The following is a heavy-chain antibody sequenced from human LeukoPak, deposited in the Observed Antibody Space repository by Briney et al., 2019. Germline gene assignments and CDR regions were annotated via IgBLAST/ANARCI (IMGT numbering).Heavy chain of an antibody. CDR1: GYTFTSHY. J-gene: IGHJ4*02. D-gene: IGHD2-15*01. CDR2: INPSGGST. Sequence: ASVKVSCKASGYTFTSHYMHWVRQAPGQGLEWMGIINPSGGSTSYAQKFQGRVTMTRDTSTSTVYMELSSLRSEDTAVYYCARGPSLYCSGGSCYGDYYFDYWGQGTLVTVSS. CDR3: ARGPSLYCSGGSCYGDYYFDY. V-gene: IGHV1-46*01.